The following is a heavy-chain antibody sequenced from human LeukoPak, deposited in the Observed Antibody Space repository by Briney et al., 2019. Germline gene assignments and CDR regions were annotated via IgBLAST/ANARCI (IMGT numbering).Heavy chain of an antibody. CDR2: IKQDGSEK. V-gene: IGHV3-7*03. CDR3: AREAARVVAAHFDY. D-gene: IGHD2-15*01. J-gene: IGHJ4*02. Sequence: GSLRLSCAASGFTFSSYWMSWVRQAPGKGLEWVANIKQDGSEKYYVDSVKGRFTISRDNAKNSLYLQMNSLRAEDTAVYYCAREAARVVAAHFDYWGQGTLVTVSS. CDR1: GFTFSSYW.